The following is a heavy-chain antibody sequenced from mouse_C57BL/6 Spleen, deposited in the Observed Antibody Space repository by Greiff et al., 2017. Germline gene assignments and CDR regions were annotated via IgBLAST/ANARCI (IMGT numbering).Heavy chain of an antibody. D-gene: IGHD1-1*01. CDR2: IYPSDSET. Sequence: QVQLKQPGAELVRPGSSVKLSCKASGYTFTSYWMDWVKQRPGQGLEWIGNIYPSDSETHYNQKFKDKATLTVDKSSSTAYMQLSSLTSEDSAVYYCARRLFITTGGFAYWGQGTLVTVSA. V-gene: IGHV1-61*01. J-gene: IGHJ3*01. CDR1: GYTFTSYW. CDR3: ARRLFITTGGFAY.